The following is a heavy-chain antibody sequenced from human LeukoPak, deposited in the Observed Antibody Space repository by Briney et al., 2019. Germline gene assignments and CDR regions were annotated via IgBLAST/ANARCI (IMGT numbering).Heavy chain of an antibody. Sequence: SQTLSLTCAVYGGSLSGYYWSWIRQPPGKGLEWIGEINHSGSTNYNPSLKSRVTISVVTSKNQFSLQLSSGTAAYAAVYYCARVTYGGNLYYFDYWGQGTLVTVSS. CDR3: ARVTYGGNLYYFDY. CDR1: GGSLSGYY. J-gene: IGHJ4*01. V-gene: IGHV4-34*01. D-gene: IGHD4-23*01. CDR2: INHSGST.